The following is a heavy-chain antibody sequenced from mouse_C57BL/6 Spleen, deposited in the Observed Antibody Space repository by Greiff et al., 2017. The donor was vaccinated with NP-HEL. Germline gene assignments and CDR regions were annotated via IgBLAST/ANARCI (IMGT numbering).Heavy chain of an antibody. CDR2: ISYDGSN. CDR3: ARSGGNYVPFAY. D-gene: IGHD2-1*01. V-gene: IGHV3-6*01. J-gene: IGHJ3*01. CDR1: GYSITSGYY. Sequence: EVQLQQSGPGLVKPSQSLSLTCSVTGYSITSGYYWNWIRQFPGNKLEWMGYISYDGSNNYNPSLKNRISISRDTSKNQFFLKLNSVTTEDTATYYCARSGGNYVPFAYWGQGTLVTVSA.